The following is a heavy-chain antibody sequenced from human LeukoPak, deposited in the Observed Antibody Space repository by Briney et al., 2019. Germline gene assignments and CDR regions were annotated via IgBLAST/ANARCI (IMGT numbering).Heavy chain of an antibody. Sequence: GGSLRLSGAASGFTFSSYWMSWVRQAPGKGLEWVANINHDGSEKYYVDSVKGRFTISRDNAKNSLYLQMNSLRAEDTAVYYCARMRSYYTGFDYWGQGTLVTVSS. D-gene: IGHD1-26*01. V-gene: IGHV3-7*01. J-gene: IGHJ4*02. CDR3: ARMRSYYTGFDY. CDR2: INHDGSEK. CDR1: GFTFSSYW.